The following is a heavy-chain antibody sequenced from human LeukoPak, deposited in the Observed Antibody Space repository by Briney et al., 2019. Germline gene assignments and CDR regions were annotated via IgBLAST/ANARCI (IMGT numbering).Heavy chain of an antibody. V-gene: IGHV3-30*02. Sequence: PGGSLRLSCAASGFTFSNYGMHWARKAPAQGLDLVAFIHYDGSNKYYAHSVKGRFTISRDDSKNTLYLQMNSLRAEDTAVYYCAKAASKRTDYGDYAFYYYMDVWGKGTTVTISS. D-gene: IGHD4-17*01. CDR3: AKAASKRTDYGDYAFYYYMDV. CDR1: GFTFSNYG. CDR2: IHYDGSNK. J-gene: IGHJ6*03.